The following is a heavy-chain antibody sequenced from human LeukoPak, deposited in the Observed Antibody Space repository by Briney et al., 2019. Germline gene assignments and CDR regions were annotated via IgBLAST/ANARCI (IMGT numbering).Heavy chain of an antibody. D-gene: IGHD6-13*01. V-gene: IGHV1-2*06. CDR3: ARDRSSWGDGWFDP. CDR1: GYTFTGYY. Sequence: GASVKVPCKASGYTFTGYYLHWVRQAPGQGLEWMGRINPNSDDKHYAQTFQGRDTMTRDTTISTAYMELSRLRSDDTAVYYCARDRSSWGDGWFDPWGQGTLVTVSS. CDR2: INPNSDDK. J-gene: IGHJ5*02.